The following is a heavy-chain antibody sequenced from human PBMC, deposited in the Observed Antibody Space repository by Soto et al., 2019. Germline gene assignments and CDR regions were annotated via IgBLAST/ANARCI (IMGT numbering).Heavy chain of an antibody. J-gene: IGHJ4*02. CDR1: GGSISSYY. D-gene: IGHD3-22*01. V-gene: IGHV4-59*08. CDR3: ARSNYYDSSGSPYYFDY. CDR2: IYYSGST. Sequence: PSETLSLTCTVSGGSISSYYWSWIRQPPGKGLEWIGYIYYSGSTNYNPSLKSRVTISVDTSKNQFSLKLSSVTAADTAVYYCARSNYYDSSGSPYYFDYWGQGTLVTVSS.